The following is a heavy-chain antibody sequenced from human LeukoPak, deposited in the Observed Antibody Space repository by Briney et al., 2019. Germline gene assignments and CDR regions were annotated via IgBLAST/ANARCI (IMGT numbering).Heavy chain of an antibody. CDR2: IYYSGII. Sequence: SETLSLTCTVSGGSISSSSYYWGWIRQPPGKGLVWIGSIYYSGIIYYNPSLKSRVTISVDTSKNQVSLKLSSVTAADTAVYYCARGRGMTTIDYWGQGTLVTVSS. CDR1: GGSISSSSYY. CDR3: ARGRGMTTIDY. D-gene: IGHD4-17*01. J-gene: IGHJ4*02. V-gene: IGHV4-39*01.